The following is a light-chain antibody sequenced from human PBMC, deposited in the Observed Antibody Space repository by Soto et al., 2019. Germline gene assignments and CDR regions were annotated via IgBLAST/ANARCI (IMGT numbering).Light chain of an antibody. Sequence: DIQMTQSPSTLAASVGDRVTITCRASKNINTWVAWYQQKPGKAPKLLIYDASNLETGVPSRFSGSGSGTDFTFTISSLQPEDIATYYCQQYSHLITFGQGTRLEIK. CDR2: DAS. CDR3: QQYSHLIT. CDR1: KNINTW. V-gene: IGKV1-5*01. J-gene: IGKJ5*01.